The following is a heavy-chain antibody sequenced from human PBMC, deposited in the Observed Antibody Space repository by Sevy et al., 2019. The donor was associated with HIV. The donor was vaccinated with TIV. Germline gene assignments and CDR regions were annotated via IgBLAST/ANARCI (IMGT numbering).Heavy chain of an antibody. CDR1: GFTFSSYG. V-gene: IGHV3-33*01. CDR2: IWYDGSNK. J-gene: IGHJ6*02. CDR3: ARDPVSGSSGYYYYGMDV. Sequence: GGSLRLSCAASGFTFSSYGMHWVRQAPGKGLEWVAVIWYDGSNKYYADSVKGRFTISRDNCKNTLYLQMNSLRAEDTAVYYCARDPVSGSSGYYYYGMDVWGQGTTVTVSS. D-gene: IGHD1-26*01.